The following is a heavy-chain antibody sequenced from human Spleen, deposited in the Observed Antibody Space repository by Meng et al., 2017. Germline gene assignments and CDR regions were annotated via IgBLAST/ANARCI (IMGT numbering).Heavy chain of an antibody. J-gene: IGHJ2*01. CDR2: IYHTGTT. CDR3: MRNYDL. V-gene: IGHV4-4*02. Sequence: QVQLRESGPALVKPSETLSLTCAVSGGSIGTSEWWSWVRQPPGKGLEWIGEIYHTGTTNYNPSLKSRVTISVDKSKKQFSLKVTSVTVADTAVYYCMRNYDLWGRGTLVTVSS. CDR1: GGSIGTSEW. D-gene: IGHD5-24*01.